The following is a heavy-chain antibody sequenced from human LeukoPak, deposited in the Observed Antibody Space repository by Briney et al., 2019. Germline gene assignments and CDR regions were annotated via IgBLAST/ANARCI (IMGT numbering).Heavy chain of an antibody. V-gene: IGHV3-43*02. CDR2: ISADAEKT. D-gene: IGHD3-22*01. CDR3: ARDGDYYDSRGDAFDI. Sequence: PGGSLRLSCAASEFTVDDYAMHWVRQAPGKGLEWVSHISADAEKTYYADSVKGRFTISRDNAKNSLYLQMNSLRAEDTAVYYCARDGDYYDSRGDAFDIWGQGAMVTVAS. J-gene: IGHJ3*02. CDR1: EFTVDDYA.